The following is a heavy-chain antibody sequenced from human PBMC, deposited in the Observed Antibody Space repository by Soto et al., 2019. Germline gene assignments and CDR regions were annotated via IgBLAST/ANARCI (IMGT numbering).Heavy chain of an antibody. CDR3: ARDNSSSWYGQTNWFDP. J-gene: IGHJ5*02. CDR1: GFTLSSYD. V-gene: IGHV3-30*04. D-gene: IGHD6-13*01. CDR2: IAYDGRNK. Sequence: PGGSLRLSCSASGFTLSSYDMHWVRQAPGKGLEWVAVIAYDGRNKYYADSVKGRFTISRDNSKNTLYLQMNSLRIEDTAVYYCARDNSSSWYGQTNWFDPWGQGTLVTVSS.